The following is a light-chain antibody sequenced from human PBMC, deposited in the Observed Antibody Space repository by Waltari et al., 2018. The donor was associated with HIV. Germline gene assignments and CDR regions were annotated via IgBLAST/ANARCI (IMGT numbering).Light chain of an antibody. J-gene: IGLJ2*01. V-gene: IGLV1-44*01. CDR2: SDN. CDR1: SSNIGSTI. CDR3: AAWDDSLNAVV. Sequence: QSVLTQPPSASGTPGQRVTISCSGSSSNIGSTILSWYQQVPGTAPKLLFYSDNQRPSGVPDRFSGSKSATSASLAISGLQSEDEAEYYCAAWDDSLNAVVFGGGTELTVL.